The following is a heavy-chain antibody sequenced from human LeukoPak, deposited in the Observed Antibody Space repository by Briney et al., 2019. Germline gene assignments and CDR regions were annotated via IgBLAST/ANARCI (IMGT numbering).Heavy chain of an antibody. CDR2: IYTGGST. D-gene: IGHD3-22*01. CDR3: ARDSDYYDSSGSPVGI. V-gene: IGHV3-66*01. CDR1: GFTVSSNY. J-gene: IGHJ3*02. Sequence: PGGSLRLSCAASGFTVSSNYMSWVRQAPGKGLEWVSVIYTGGSTYYADSVKGRFTISRDNSKNTLYLQMNSLRAEDTAVYYCARDSDYYDSSGSPVGIWGQGTMVTVSS.